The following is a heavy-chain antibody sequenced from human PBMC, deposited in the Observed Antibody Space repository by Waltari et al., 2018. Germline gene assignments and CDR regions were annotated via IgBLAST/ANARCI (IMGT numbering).Heavy chain of an antibody. Sequence: QVQLQESGPGLVKPSETLSLPCTVSGGSISSYYWSWIPPPPGKGLEWIGYIYYSGSTNYNPALKSRVTISVDTSKNQFSLKLSAVTAADTAVYYCAREDVITFGGVIARRYYMDVWGKGTTVTVSS. V-gene: IGHV4-59*01. CDR3: AREDVITFGGVIARRYYMDV. CDR2: IYYSGST. J-gene: IGHJ6*03. D-gene: IGHD3-16*02. CDR1: GGSISSYY.